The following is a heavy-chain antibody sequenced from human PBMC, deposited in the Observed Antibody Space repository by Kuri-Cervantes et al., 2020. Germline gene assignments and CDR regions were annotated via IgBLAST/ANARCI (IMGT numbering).Heavy chain of an antibody. V-gene: IGHV3-23*01. J-gene: IGHJ6*04. CDR2: ITGSGGST. CDR1: GFTFSTYA. CDR3: ARDLEYYYDFWSGYYTPRAGRMDV. Sequence: GGSLRLSCAASGFTFSTYAMTWVRQAPGKGLEWVSGITGSGGSTYYADSVKGRFTISRDNSKNTLYLQMNSLRAEDTAVYYCARDLEYYYDFWSGYYTPRAGRMDVWGKGTTVTVSS. D-gene: IGHD3-3*01.